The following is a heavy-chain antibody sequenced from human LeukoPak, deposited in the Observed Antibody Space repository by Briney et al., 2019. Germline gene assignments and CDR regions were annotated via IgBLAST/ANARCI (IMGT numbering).Heavy chain of an antibody. Sequence: ASVKVSCKASGYTFTSYGISWVRQAPGQGLEWMGWISAYSGNTNYAQKLQGRVTMTTDTSTSTAYMELRSLRSDDTAVYYCARSCSSTSFQLNDYWGQGTLVTVSS. J-gene: IGHJ4*02. CDR3: ARSCSSTSFQLNDY. V-gene: IGHV1-18*04. CDR1: GYTFTSYG. CDR2: ISAYSGNT. D-gene: IGHD2-2*01.